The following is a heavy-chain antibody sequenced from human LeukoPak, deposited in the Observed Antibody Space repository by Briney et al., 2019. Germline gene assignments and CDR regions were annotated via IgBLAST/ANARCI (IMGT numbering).Heavy chain of an antibody. Sequence: GGSLRLSCAASGFTFSSYWMSWVRQAPGKGLEWLANIKQDGSEKYYVDSVKGRFTISRDNAKNSLYLQMNSLRAEDTAVYYCARENYYDSSDSADAEYFQHWGQGTLVTVSS. CDR1: GFTFSSYW. J-gene: IGHJ1*01. CDR2: IKQDGSEK. CDR3: ARENYYDSSDSADAEYFQH. V-gene: IGHV3-7*01. D-gene: IGHD3-22*01.